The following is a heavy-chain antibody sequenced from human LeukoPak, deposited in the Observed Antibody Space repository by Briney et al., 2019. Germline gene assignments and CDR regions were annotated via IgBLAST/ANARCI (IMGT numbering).Heavy chain of an antibody. CDR3: AKDPPRYYGSLGENRFDP. CDR1: GFTFSNYA. J-gene: IGHJ5*02. D-gene: IGHD3-10*01. CDR2: ISGSGGST. V-gene: IGHV3-23*01. Sequence: GGSLRLSCAASGFTFSNYAMGWVRQTPGKGLEWVSAISGSGGSTYYADSVKGRFTIARDNSQNTLYLQMNSLRAEDTALYYCAKDPPRYYGSLGENRFDPWGKGTLVTVCS.